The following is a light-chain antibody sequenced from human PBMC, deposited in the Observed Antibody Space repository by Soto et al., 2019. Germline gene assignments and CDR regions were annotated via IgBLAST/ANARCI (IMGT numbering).Light chain of an antibody. CDR2: DAS. V-gene: IGKV1-5*01. J-gene: IGKJ1*01. Sequence: DIQMTQSPSTLSASVGDRVTITCRASQSISSWLAWYQQKPGKAPKLLIYDASSLESGVPSRFNGSGSGTEFTLTISSLQPDDFATYYCQQYNSWGTFGQGTKVDIK. CDR1: QSISSW. CDR3: QQYNSWGT.